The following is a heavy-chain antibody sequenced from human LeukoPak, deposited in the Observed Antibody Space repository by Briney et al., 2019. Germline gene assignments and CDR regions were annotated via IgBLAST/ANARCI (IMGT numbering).Heavy chain of an antibody. CDR1: GFTFSSYG. Sequence: PGRSLRLSCAASGFTFSSYGMYWVRQAPGKGLEWVAVIWYDGSNKYYVDSVKGRFTISRDNSKNTLYLQMNSLRAEDTAVYYCAKGPSDTAMATAFDYWGQGTLVTVSS. V-gene: IGHV3-33*06. J-gene: IGHJ4*02. CDR2: IWYDGSNK. D-gene: IGHD5-18*01. CDR3: AKGPSDTAMATAFDY.